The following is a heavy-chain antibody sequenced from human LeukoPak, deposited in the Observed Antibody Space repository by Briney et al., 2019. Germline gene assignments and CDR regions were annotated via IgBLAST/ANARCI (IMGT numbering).Heavy chain of an antibody. CDR2: IYTSGST. CDR1: GGSISIYY. CDR3: ARDGTVKTGDYFDY. Sequence: PSGTLSLTCTVSGGSISIYYWSWIRQPAGKGLEWIGRIYTSGSTNYNPSLKSRVTMSVDTSKNQFSLKLSSVTAADTAVYYCARDGTVKTGDYFDYWGQGTLVTVSS. V-gene: IGHV4-4*07. D-gene: IGHD4-17*01. J-gene: IGHJ4*02.